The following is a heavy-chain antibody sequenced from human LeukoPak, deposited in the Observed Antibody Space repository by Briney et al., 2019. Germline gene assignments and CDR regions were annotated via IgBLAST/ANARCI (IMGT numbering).Heavy chain of an antibody. D-gene: IGHD3-10*01. J-gene: IGHJ4*02. V-gene: IGHV3-43D*04. Sequence: AGGSLRLSCAASGFTFDDYAMHWVRQAPGKGLEWVSLISWDGGSTYYADSVKGRLTIPRDNSKNSLYLQMNSLRAEDTALYYCARGDHDYWGQGTLVTVSS. CDR3: ARGDHDY. CDR2: ISWDGGST. CDR1: GFTFDDYA.